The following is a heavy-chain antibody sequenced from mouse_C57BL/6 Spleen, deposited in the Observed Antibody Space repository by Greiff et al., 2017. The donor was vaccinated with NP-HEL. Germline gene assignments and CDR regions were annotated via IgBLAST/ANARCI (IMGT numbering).Heavy chain of an antibody. CDR2: IDPSDSYT. Sequence: QVQLQQPGAELVRPGTSVKLSCKASGYTFTSYWMHWVKQRPGQGLEWIGVIDPSDSYTNYNQKFKGKATLTVDTSSSTAYMQLSSLTSEDSAVYYCAKMGGLRWYFDGWGTGTTVTVSS. J-gene: IGHJ1*03. D-gene: IGHD2-4*01. CDR3: AKMGGLRWYFDG. CDR1: GYTFTSYW. V-gene: IGHV1-59*01.